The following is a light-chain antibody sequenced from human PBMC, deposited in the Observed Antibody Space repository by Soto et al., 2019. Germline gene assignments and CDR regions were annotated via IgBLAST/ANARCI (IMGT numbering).Light chain of an antibody. V-gene: IGLV2-14*03. CDR2: DVS. CDR3: SSYTTIFTYV. Sequence: QSVLTQPASVSGSPGQSIAISCTGTSTDVGAYNFVSWYQQYPGKAPKLIIYDVSNRPSGVSSRFSGSKSGNTASLTISGLQAEDEADYYCSSYTTIFTYVFGGGTKVTVL. J-gene: IGLJ1*01. CDR1: STDVGAYNF.